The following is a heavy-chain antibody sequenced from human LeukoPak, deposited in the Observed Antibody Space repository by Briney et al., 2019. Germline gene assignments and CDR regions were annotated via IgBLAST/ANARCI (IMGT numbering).Heavy chain of an antibody. J-gene: IGHJ4*02. V-gene: IGHV4-61*02. CDR2: IYTSGST. CDR1: GGSISSGRYY. D-gene: IGHD1-7*01. Sequence: PSQTLSLTCTVSGGSISSGRYYWSWIRQPAGKGLEWIGRIYTSGSTNYNPSLKSRVTISVDTSKNQFSLKLSSVTAADTAVYYCARGGGLTGTTSHWGQGTLVTVSS. CDR3: ARGGGLTGTTSH.